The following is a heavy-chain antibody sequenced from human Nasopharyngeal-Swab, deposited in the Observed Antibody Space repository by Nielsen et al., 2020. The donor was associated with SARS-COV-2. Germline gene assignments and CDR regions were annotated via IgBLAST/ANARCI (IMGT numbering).Heavy chain of an antibody. CDR1: GGSISSGSYY. Sequence: LRLSCTVSGGSISSGSYYWSWIRQPAGKGLEWIGRIYTSGSTNYNPSLKSRVTISVDTSKNQFSLKLSSVTAADTAVYYCARLSHCSGGSCYSRFGMDVWGQGTTVTVSS. CDR2: IYTSGST. V-gene: IGHV4-61*02. CDR3: ARLSHCSGGSCYSRFGMDV. J-gene: IGHJ6*02. D-gene: IGHD2-15*01.